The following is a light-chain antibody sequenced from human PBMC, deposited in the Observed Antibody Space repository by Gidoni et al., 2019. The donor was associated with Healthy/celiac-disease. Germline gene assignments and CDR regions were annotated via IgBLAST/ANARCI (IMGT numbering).Light chain of an antibody. V-gene: IGKV1-8*01. CDR2: AAS. J-gene: IGKJ2*01. Sequence: AIRMTQFPSSSSASTGDSVTITCRASQGISSYLAWYQQKPGKAPKLLICAASTLQRGVPSRFSGSGSGTDFTLTISCLQSEDFATYCCQQYYSYPYTFGQGTKLEIK. CDR1: QGISSY. CDR3: QQYYSYPYT.